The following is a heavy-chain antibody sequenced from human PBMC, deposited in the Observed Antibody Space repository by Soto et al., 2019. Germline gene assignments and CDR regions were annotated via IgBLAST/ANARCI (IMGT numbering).Heavy chain of an antibody. D-gene: IGHD3-9*01. V-gene: IGHV3-33*01. CDR2: IWYDGSNK. Sequence: QVQLVESGGGVVQPGRSLRLSCAASGFTFSSYGMHWVRQAPGKGPEWVAVIWYDGSNKYYADSVKGRFTISRDNSKNTLYLQMNSLRAEDTAVYYCARVGRYFDWLPPLDYWGQGTLVTVSS. CDR3: ARVGRYFDWLPPLDY. CDR1: GFTFSSYG. J-gene: IGHJ4*02.